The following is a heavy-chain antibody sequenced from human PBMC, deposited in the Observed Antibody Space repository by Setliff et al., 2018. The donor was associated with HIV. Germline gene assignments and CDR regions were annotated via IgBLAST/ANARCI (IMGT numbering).Heavy chain of an antibody. CDR1: GYSISTAYY. J-gene: IGHJ4*02. Sequence: SETLSLTCAVSGYSISTAYYWGWIRQSPGKGLEWIGSVYHSGTTYYNPSLKSRVTISVDMSNNQFSLKVTSVTAADTAVYYCMRGRSITIFGVAYFDFWGQGTQVTVSS. CDR3: MRGRSITIFGVAYFDF. V-gene: IGHV4-38-2*01. CDR2: VYHSGTT. D-gene: IGHD3-3*01.